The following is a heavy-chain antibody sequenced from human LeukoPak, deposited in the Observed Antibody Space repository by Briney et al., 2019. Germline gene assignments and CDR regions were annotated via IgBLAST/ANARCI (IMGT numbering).Heavy chain of an antibody. Sequence: SETLSLTCAVYGGSFSGYYWSWIRQPPGKGLEWIGDNDHSGSTYYNPSLKSRVTISVERSKNQFSLKLSSVTAADTAVYYCARGHDTSGYYYRGRAFDIWGQGTMVTVSS. CDR2: NDHSGST. J-gene: IGHJ3*02. V-gene: IGHV4-34*01. CDR3: ARGHDTSGYYYRGRAFDI. D-gene: IGHD3-22*01. CDR1: GGSFSGYY.